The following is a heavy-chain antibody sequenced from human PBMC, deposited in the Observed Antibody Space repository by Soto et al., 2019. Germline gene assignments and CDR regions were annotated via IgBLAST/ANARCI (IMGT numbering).Heavy chain of an antibody. J-gene: IGHJ5*02. Sequence: GGSLRLSCAASGFTFSSYAMSWVRQAPGKGLEWVSTVGGTGTSTYYADSVKGRFTVSRDNSKSTLYLQMNSLRAEDTAVYYCAKDVRTDYSKGWFALWGQGTLVTVSS. CDR2: VGGTGTST. D-gene: IGHD4-4*01. V-gene: IGHV3-23*01. CDR3: AKDVRTDYSKGWFAL. CDR1: GFTFSSYA.